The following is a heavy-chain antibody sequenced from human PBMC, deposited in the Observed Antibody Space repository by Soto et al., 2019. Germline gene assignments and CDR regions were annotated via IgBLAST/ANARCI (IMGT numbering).Heavy chain of an antibody. CDR2: INYSGST. Sequence: QVQLQQWGAGLLKPSENLSLTCAVYGGSFSGYYWCWIRQSPGKGLEWIGEINYSGSTNYNPSLKRRVTISVDTSKNQFSLKLSSVTAADTAVYYCARSRVSGGRQCCSDMWGKWTMVTVSS. D-gene: IGHD2-15*01. J-gene: IGHJ3*02. CDR1: GGSFSGYY. CDR3: ARSRVSGGRQCCSDM. V-gene: IGHV4-34*01.